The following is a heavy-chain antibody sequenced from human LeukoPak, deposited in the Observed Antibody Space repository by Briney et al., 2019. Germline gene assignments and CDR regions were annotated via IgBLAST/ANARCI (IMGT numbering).Heavy chain of an antibody. J-gene: IGHJ4*02. Sequence: SETLSLTCAVYGGSFSGYYWSWIRQPPGKGLEWIGEINHSGSTNYNPSLKSRVTISVDTSKNQFSLKLSSVTAADTAVYYCARQRLYSSSWYPRYDYWGQGTLVTVSS. CDR1: GGSFSGYY. V-gene: IGHV4-34*01. CDR2: INHSGST. CDR3: ARQRLYSSSWYPRYDY. D-gene: IGHD6-13*01.